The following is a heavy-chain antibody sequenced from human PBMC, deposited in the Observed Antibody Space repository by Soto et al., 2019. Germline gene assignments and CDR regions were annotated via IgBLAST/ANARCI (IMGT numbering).Heavy chain of an antibody. CDR1: GFTFSSSG. CDR2: IAYDGSKT. V-gene: IGHV3-30*03. CDR3: ARWVGGSMFDNSGKYDS. Sequence: QVQLVESGGGVVQPRRSLRLTCAASGFTFSSSGMHWVRQAPGKGLEWVALIAYDGSKTYYGDSVRGRFTISRDNSENTLFLQMNSLRAEDTAVYYCARWVGGSMFDNSGKYDSWGQGTLVTVSS. D-gene: IGHD3-22*01. J-gene: IGHJ5*01.